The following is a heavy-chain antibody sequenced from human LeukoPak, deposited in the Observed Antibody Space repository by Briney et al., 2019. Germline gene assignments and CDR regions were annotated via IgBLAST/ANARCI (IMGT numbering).Heavy chain of an antibody. J-gene: IGHJ6*02. V-gene: IGHV1-2*02. D-gene: IGHD5-12*01. CDR2: INPNSGGT. CDR1: GGTFSSYA. Sequence: ASVKVSCKASGGTFSSYAISWVRQAPGQGLEWMGWINPNSGGTNYAQKFQGRDTMTRDTSISTAYMELSRLRSDDTAVYYCARASRGSGYDWDHYYGMDVWGQGTTVTVSS. CDR3: ARASRGSGYDWDHYYGMDV.